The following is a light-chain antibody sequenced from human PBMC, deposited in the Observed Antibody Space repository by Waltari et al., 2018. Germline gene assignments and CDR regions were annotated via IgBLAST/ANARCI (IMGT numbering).Light chain of an antibody. CDR1: LLANEL. CDR2: KDS. Sequence: YELTQPPSVSVSQGQTARITCSGALLANELTYWSHQKPGHAPVLMIYKDSERPSGIPERFSGSSSGTTVTLTISGVQAEDEADFYCHSGDSSTSLMVFGGGTKLTVL. V-gene: IGLV3-25*03. J-gene: IGLJ2*01. CDR3: HSGDSSTSLMV.